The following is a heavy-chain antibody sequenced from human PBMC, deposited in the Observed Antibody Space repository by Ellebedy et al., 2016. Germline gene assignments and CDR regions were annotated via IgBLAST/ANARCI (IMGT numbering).Heavy chain of an antibody. CDR2: IKSKTDGGTT. J-gene: IGHJ1*01. D-gene: IGHD1-14*01. CDR3: TTDRWNHGGALYFQH. Sequence: GESLKISCAASGFTFSNAWMSWVRQAPGKGLEWVGRIKSKTDGGTTDYAAPVKGRFTISRDDSKNTLYLQMNSLKTEDTAVYYCTTDRWNHGGALYFQHWGQGTLVTVSS. CDR1: GFTFSNAW. V-gene: IGHV3-15*01.